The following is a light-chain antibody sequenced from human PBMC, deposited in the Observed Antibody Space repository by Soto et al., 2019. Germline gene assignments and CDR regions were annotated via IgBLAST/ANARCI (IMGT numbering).Light chain of an antibody. CDR3: CSYAGSYTHV. CDR1: SSDVGGYNY. V-gene: IGLV2-11*01. CDR2: DVS. Sequence: QSALTQPRSVSGSPGQSVTISCTGTSSDVGGYNYVSWYQQHPGKAPKLMIYDVSKRPSGVPDRFSGSKSGNTASLTISGLQXXXEAXYYCCSYAGSYTHVFGTGTKLTVL. J-gene: IGLJ1*01.